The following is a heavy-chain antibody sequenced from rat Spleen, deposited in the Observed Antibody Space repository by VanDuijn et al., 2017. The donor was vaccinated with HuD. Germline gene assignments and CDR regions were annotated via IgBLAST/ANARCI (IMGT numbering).Heavy chain of an antibody. V-gene: IGHV5-25*01. J-gene: IGHJ3*01. D-gene: IGHD1-12*02. CDR3: TRGYDGTYYYVNWFAY. CDR1: GFTFSDYN. Sequence: EVQLVESGGGLVQPGRSMKLSCAASGFTFSDYNMAWVRQAPTKGLEWVASISTGGDDTYYRDSVKGRFTISRDDEESTLYLQMNSLRSEDTATYYCTRGYDGTYYYVNWFAYWGQGTLVTVSS. CDR2: ISTGGDDT.